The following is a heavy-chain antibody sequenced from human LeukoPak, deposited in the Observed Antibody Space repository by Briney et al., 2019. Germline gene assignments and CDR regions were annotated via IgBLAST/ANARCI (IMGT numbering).Heavy chain of an antibody. V-gene: IGHV3-69-1*02. CDR1: GFSFSTYA. CDR2: IDSSSNL. D-gene: IGHD6-13*01. Sequence: GGSLTLSCAASGFSFSTYAMNWVRQSPGKGVEWVSSIDSSSNLYFADSVKGRFNISRDNAQNSLYLQMNSLRAEETAVYYCASREAAGIWGQGTLVTVSS. CDR3: ASREAAGI. J-gene: IGHJ4*02.